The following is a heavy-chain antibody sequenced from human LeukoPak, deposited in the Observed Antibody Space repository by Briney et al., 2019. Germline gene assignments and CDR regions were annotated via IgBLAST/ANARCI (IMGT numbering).Heavy chain of an antibody. CDR1: GYTFTSYG. D-gene: IGHD6-13*01. Sequence: ASVKVSCKASGYTFTSYGISWVRQAAGQGGEWMGWISAYNGNTNYAQKLQGRLTMTTDTSTSTAYMELRSLRSDDTAVYYCARVSGWCHAFDIWGQGTMVTVSS. CDR2: ISAYNGNT. CDR3: ARVSGWCHAFDI. V-gene: IGHV1-18*01. J-gene: IGHJ3*02.